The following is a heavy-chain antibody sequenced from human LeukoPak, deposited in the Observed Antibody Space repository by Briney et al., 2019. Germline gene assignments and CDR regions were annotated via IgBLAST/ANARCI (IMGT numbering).Heavy chain of an antibody. J-gene: IGHJ4*01. Sequence: PSETLSLTCAVYGGSFSGYYWSWIRQPPGKGLEWIGEINHSGSTNYNPSLKSRVTISVDTSKNQFSLKLSSVTAADTAVYYCARGLYYYDSSGYTPFDYWGHGTLVTVSS. CDR2: INHSGST. CDR1: GGSFSGYY. CDR3: ARGLYYYDSSGYTPFDY. D-gene: IGHD3-22*01. V-gene: IGHV4-34*01.